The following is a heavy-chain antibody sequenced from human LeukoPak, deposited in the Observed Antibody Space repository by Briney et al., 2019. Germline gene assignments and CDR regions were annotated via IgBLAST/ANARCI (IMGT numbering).Heavy chain of an antibody. CDR1: GFTFDDYG. D-gene: IGHD1-7*01. Sequence: PGGSLRHSCAASGFTFDDYGMSWVRQAPGKGLEWVSGINWNGGSTGYADSVKGRFTISRDNAKNSLYLQMNSLRAEDTALYYCARVGLELPHDYYYYYMDVWGKGTTVTVSS. CDR2: INWNGGST. CDR3: ARVGLELPHDYYYYYMDV. J-gene: IGHJ6*03. V-gene: IGHV3-20*04.